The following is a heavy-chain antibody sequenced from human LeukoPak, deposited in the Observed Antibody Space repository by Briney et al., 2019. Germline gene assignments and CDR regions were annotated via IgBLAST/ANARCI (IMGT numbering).Heavy chain of an antibody. CDR2: IYHSGST. CDR1: GYSISSGYY. D-gene: IGHD2-15*01. V-gene: IGHV4-38-2*02. Sequence: SETLSLTCTVSGYSISSGYYWGWIRQPPGKGLEWIGSIYHSGSTYYNPSLKSRVTISVDTSKNQFSLKLSSVTAADTAVYYCARDPDIYCSGGSCYFDPWGQGTLVTVSS. CDR3: ARDPDIYCSGGSCYFDP. J-gene: IGHJ5*02.